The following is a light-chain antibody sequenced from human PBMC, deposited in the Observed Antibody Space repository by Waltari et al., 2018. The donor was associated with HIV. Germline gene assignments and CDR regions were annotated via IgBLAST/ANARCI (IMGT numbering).Light chain of an antibody. J-gene: IGLJ2*01. CDR2: GVS. Sequence: QSALTQPASVSGSPGQSTTISCTGSSSDVGGHKFVSWYQHHPSKAPKLMIYGVSNRPSGVSKRFSGSKSGNTASLTISGLQAEDEADYYCSSYTSSSSLVVFGGGTRLTVL. CDR3: SSYTSSSSLVV. CDR1: SSDVGGHKF. V-gene: IGLV2-14*03.